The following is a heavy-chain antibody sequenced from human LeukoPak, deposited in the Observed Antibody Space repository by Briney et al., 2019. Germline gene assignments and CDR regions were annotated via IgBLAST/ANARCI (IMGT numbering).Heavy chain of an antibody. V-gene: IGHV3-53*01. CDR3: TRGGGAFCGTDCLRTFDC. Sequence: GGSLRLSCAASGLTVSGSYMSWVRQAPGKGLEWVAVIYSDGSTYYADSVKGRFTITRDNSKNTLYLQMNSLRDEDTAVYYCTRGGGAFCGTDCLRTFDCWGQGALVTVSS. J-gene: IGHJ4*02. CDR1: GLTVSGSY. CDR2: IYSDGST. D-gene: IGHD2-21*02.